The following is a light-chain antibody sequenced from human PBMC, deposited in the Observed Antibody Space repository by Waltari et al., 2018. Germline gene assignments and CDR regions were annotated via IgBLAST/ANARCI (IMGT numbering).Light chain of an antibody. CDR3: QQSHNWPPLT. J-gene: IGKJ4*01. CDR2: SAS. Sequence: EVVLTQSPATLSLSPGERATPSCSASQSGSANLAWSQQRPGQAPMLLIYSASTRATGIPARFSGSGSATEVTLTISSLESEDCAVYYCQQSHNWPPLTFGGGTKVEIK. CDR1: QSGSAN. V-gene: IGKV3-15*01.